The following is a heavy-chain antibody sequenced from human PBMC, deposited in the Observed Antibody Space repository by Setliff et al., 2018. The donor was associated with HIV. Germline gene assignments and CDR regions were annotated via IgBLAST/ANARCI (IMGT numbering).Heavy chain of an antibody. CDR2: IIPILGIA. V-gene: IGHV1-69*10. D-gene: IGHD1-1*01. J-gene: IGHJ4*02. CDR1: GGTFSSYA. CDR3: ARQLSNSLEC. Sequence: GASVMVSCKASGGTFSSYAISWVRQAPGQGLEWMGGIIPILGIANYAQKFQGRVTITRDTSINTAYMELSGLRSDDTAVYYCARQLSNSLECWGQGTPVTVSS.